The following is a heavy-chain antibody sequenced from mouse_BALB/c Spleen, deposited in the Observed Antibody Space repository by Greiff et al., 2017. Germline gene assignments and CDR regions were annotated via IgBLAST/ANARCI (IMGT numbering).Heavy chain of an antibody. Sequence: EVKLMESGGGLVKPGGSLKLSCAASGFTFSSYAMSWVRQTPEKRLEWVATISSGGSYTYYPDSVKGRFTISRDNAKNTLYLQMSSLRSEDTAMYYCARRVDGNYYFDYWGQGTTLTVSS. D-gene: IGHD2-1*01. CDR2: ISSGGSYT. V-gene: IGHV5-9-3*01. CDR3: ARRVDGNYYFDY. J-gene: IGHJ2*01. CDR1: GFTFSSYA.